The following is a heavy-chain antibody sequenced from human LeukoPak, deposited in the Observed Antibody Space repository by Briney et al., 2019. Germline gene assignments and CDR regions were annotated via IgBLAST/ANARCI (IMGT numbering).Heavy chain of an antibody. D-gene: IGHD1-26*01. CDR2: ISYDGSNK. J-gene: IGHJ4*02. CDR1: GFTFSSYA. Sequence: PGGSLRLSCAASGFTFSSYAMHWVRQAPGKGLEWVAVISYDGSNKYYADSVKGRFTISRDNSKNTLYPQMNSLRAEDTAVYYCASVGSKFYWGQGTLVTVSS. V-gene: IGHV3-30*01. CDR3: ASVGSKFY.